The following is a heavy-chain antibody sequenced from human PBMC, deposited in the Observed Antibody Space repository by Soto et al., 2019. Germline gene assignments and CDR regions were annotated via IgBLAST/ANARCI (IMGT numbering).Heavy chain of an antibody. Sequence: GGSLRLSCAASGFTFSSYSMNWVRQAPGKGLEWVSYISSSSSTIYYADSVKGRFTISRDNAKNSLYLQMNSLGAEDPAVYYCARGSPYSNPFFKSKVVDNWFDPWGQGTLVTVSS. CDR2: ISSSSSTI. D-gene: IGHD6-13*01. J-gene: IGHJ5*02. CDR3: ARGSPYSNPFFKSKVVDNWFDP. CDR1: GFTFSSYS. V-gene: IGHV3-48*01.